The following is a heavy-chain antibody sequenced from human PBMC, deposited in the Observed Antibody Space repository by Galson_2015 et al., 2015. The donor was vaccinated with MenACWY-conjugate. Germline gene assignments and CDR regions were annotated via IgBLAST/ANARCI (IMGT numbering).Heavy chain of an antibody. Sequence: SLRLSCAASGFTFNTSNMNWVRQAPGKGLEWVSYISSGGGTIYYADSVKGRFTISRDNAKNSLYLQMNSLRDEDTALYYCARGGRYTPDYWGQGTLVTVSS. V-gene: IGHV3-48*02. J-gene: IGHJ4*02. CDR3: ARGGRYTPDY. D-gene: IGHD1-14*01. CDR2: ISSGGGTI. CDR1: GFTFNTSN.